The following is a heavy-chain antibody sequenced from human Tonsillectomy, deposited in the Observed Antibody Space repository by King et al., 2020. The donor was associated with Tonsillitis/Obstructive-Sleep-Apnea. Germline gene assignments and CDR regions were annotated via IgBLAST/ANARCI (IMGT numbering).Heavy chain of an antibody. J-gene: IGHJ6*03. CDR2: INHSGST. Sequence: VQLQQWGAGLLKPSETLSLTCAVYGGSFSGYYWSWIRQPPGKGLEWIGEINHSGSTNYNPSLKSRVTISVDTSKNQFSLKLRSVTAADTAVYYCARGVEEYYDFWSGSLGYYYMDVWGKGTTVTVSS. D-gene: IGHD3-3*01. CDR3: ARGVEEYYDFWSGSLGYYYMDV. V-gene: IGHV4-34*01. CDR1: GGSFSGYY.